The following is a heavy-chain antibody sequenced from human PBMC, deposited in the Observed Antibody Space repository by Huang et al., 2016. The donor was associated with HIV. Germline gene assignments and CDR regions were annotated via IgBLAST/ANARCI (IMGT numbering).Heavy chain of an antibody. CDR2: IVSMSSYI. CDR3: ARPQGDKVRGIIRSYYYYYGMDV. CDR1: GFTFTNYA. D-gene: IGHD3-10*01. J-gene: IGHJ6*02. Sequence: EVQLVESGGGLVKPGGSLRLSCVASGFTFTNYAMNWVRQAPVDGLGCVSAIVSMSSYIYYADSVKGRFTISRDDAKNSLYLQMNRLRAEDTAVYYCARPQGDKVRGIIRSYYYYYGMDVWGRGTTVTVSS. V-gene: IGHV3-21*06.